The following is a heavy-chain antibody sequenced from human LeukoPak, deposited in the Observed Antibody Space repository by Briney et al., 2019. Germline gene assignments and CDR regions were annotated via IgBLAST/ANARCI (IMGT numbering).Heavy chain of an antibody. Sequence: GGSLRLSCAASGFTFDDYAMHWVRQAPGKGLEWVSGISWNSGGIGYADSVKGRFTISRDNAKNSLYLQMNSLRAEDMALYYCAKKAGNDDYFDYWGQGTLVTVSS. CDR2: ISWNSGGI. CDR1: GFTFDDYA. CDR3: AKKAGNDDYFDY. V-gene: IGHV3-9*03. J-gene: IGHJ4*02. D-gene: IGHD1-1*01.